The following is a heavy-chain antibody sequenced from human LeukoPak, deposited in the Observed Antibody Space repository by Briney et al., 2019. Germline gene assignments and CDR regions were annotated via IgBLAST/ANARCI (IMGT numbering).Heavy chain of an antibody. J-gene: IGHJ4*02. Sequence: SVKVSCKASGGTFSSYAISWVRQAPGQGLEWMGGIIPIFGTANYAQKFQGRVTITADKSTSTAYMELSSLRPEDTAVYYCARGGSDYYDSSGYYYVPYWGQGTLVTVSS. V-gene: IGHV1-69*06. CDR2: IIPIFGTA. D-gene: IGHD3-22*01. CDR3: ARGGSDYYDSSGYYYVPY. CDR1: GGTFSSYA.